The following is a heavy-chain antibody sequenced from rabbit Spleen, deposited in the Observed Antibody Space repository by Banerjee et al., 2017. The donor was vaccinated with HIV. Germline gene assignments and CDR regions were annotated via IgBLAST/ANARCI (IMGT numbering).Heavy chain of an antibody. D-gene: IGHD6-1*01. V-gene: IGHV1S43*01. CDR1: GFDLRKYYY. CDR2: IVPIFGST. CDR3: ARSDSAGYGYSTLDL. J-gene: IGHJ4*01. Sequence: QEQLEESGGGLVKPEGSLTLTCKASGFDLRKYYYMCWVRQAPGKGLEWIGYIVPIFGSTYYASWVNGRFTISSHNAQNTLYLQLNSLTVADTATYFCARSDSAGYGYSTLDLWGPGTLVTVS.